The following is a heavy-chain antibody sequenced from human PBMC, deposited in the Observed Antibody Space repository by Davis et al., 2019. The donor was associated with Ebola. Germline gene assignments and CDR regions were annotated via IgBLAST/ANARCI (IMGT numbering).Heavy chain of an antibody. J-gene: IGHJ5*02. D-gene: IGHD2-2*01. V-gene: IGHV3-23*01. CDR1: GFTFSSYA. CDR2: ITGSGSST. CDR3: AKGLYCSSSTCHEGGWFGP. Sequence: GESLKISCAASGFTFSSYAMSWVRQAPGKGLEWVSGITGSGSSTYDADSVKGRFTISRDNSKNTLYLQMHSLRAEDTAVYYCAKGLYCSSSTCHEGGWFGPWGQGTLVTVSS.